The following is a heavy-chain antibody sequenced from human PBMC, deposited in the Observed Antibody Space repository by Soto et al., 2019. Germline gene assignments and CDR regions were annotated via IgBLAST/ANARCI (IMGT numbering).Heavy chain of an antibody. CDR3: ARATGEKAYYFDY. D-gene: IGHD7-27*01. V-gene: IGHV3-64*01. J-gene: IGHJ4*02. CDR2: ISSNGGST. Sequence: GGSLRLSCAASGFTFSSYAMHWVRQAPGKGLEYVSAISSNGGSTYYANSVKGRFTISRDNSKNTLYLQMGSLRAEDMAVYYCARATGEKAYYFDYWGQGTLVTVSS. CDR1: GFTFSSYA.